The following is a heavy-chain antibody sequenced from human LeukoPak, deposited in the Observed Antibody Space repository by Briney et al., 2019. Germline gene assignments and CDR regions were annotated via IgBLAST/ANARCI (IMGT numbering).Heavy chain of an antibody. CDR2: ISSSSSTI. V-gene: IGHV3-48*01. CDR1: GFTFSSYS. Sequence: GGSLRLSCAASGFTFSSYSMNWVRQAPGKGLEWVSYISSSSSTIYYADSVKGRFTISRDNAKNSLYLQMNSLRAEDTAVYYCAKSSIQLWFSAYFDYWGQGTLVTVSS. CDR3: AKSSIQLWFSAYFDY. D-gene: IGHD5-18*01. J-gene: IGHJ4*02.